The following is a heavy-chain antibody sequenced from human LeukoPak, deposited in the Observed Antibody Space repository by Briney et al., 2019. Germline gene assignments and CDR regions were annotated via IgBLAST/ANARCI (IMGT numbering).Heavy chain of an antibody. Sequence: KPSETLSLTCAVSGGSISSNNWWGWVRQPPGKGLEWIGEIYHSGSPNYNPSLKSRVTISVDKSRNHFSLNLSSVTAADTAVYYCARGEYSNSRSFDYWGRGTLVTVSS. CDR3: ARGEYSNSRSFDY. D-gene: IGHD6-6*01. V-gene: IGHV4-4*02. CDR1: GGSISSNNW. CDR2: IYHSGSP. J-gene: IGHJ4*02.